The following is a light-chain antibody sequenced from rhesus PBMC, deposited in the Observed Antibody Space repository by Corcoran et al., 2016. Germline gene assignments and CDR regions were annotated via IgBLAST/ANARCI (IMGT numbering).Light chain of an antibody. CDR1: NSDIGGYNR. J-gene: IGLJ1*01. Sequence: QANPNQSPSVSGSPGQSVTISCTGTNSDIGGYNRVSWYQQHPGKAPQLMIYGVTSRPSGVADRFSGSKSGNTASLTISGLQAEDEADYYCSSFASSGTYVFGSGTRLTVL. CDR2: GVT. V-gene: IGLV2-13*03. CDR3: SSFASSGTYV.